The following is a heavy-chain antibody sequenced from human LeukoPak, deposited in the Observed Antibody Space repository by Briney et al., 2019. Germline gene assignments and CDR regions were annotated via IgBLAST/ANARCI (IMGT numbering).Heavy chain of an antibody. CDR2: ISGSGGST. Sequence: GGSLRLSCAASGFTFSSYAMSWVRQAPGKGPEWVSAISGSGGSTYYADSVKGRFTISRDNSKNTLYLQMNSLRAEDTAVYYCAKRAITMVRGVRYYYGMDVWGQGTTVTVSS. CDR1: GFTFSSYA. J-gene: IGHJ6*02. CDR3: AKRAITMVRGVRYYYGMDV. V-gene: IGHV3-23*01. D-gene: IGHD3-10*01.